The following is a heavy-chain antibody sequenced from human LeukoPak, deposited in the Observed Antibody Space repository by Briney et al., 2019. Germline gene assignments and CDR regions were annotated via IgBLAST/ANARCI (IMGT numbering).Heavy chain of an antibody. V-gene: IGHV1-24*01. CDR3: ARMEYLRSDDDNWFDP. D-gene: IGHD2-8*01. J-gene: IGHJ5*02. Sequence: ASVTVSCKVSGYTLTELSMHWVRQAPGKGLEWMGGFGPEDGETIYAQKFQGRVTMTGDTSTDTAYMELSSLRSEDTAVYYCARMEYLRSDDDNWFDPWGQGTLVTVSS. CDR2: FGPEDGET. CDR1: GYTLTELS.